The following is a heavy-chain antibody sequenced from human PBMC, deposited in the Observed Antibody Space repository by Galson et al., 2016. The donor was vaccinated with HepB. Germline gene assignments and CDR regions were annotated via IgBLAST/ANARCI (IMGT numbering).Heavy chain of an antibody. CDR2: VFYSGST. Sequence: SETLSLTCTVSGASVSSGSFSWSWIRQPPGKGLEWIGYVFYSGSTNYTPSLKSRVIISVDTSKNHFSLKLSSVTAADTAVYYCARDLRVANTLYGMDVWGQGTTVTVSS. J-gene: IGHJ6*02. CDR1: GASVSSGSFS. CDR3: ARDLRVANTLYGMDV. V-gene: IGHV4-61*03.